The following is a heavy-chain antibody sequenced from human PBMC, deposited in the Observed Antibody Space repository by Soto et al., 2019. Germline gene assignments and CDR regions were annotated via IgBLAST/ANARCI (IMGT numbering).Heavy chain of an antibody. J-gene: IGHJ6*02. CDR2: ISSSSSNI. Sequence: EEQVVESGGGLVQPGGSLRLSCAASGFTFTKYTMNWVRQAPGKGLEWISDISSSSSNIHYADSVKGRFTVSRDNAKNSLYLQMNDMRDEDTAVYYCARGLVVPPNFCSYGMDVWGQGTTVTVSS. CDR3: ARGLVVPPNFCSYGMDV. V-gene: IGHV3-48*02. D-gene: IGHD2-15*01. CDR1: GFTFTKYT.